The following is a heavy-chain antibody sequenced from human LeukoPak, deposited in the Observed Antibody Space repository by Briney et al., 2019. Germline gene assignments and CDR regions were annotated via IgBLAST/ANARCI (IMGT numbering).Heavy chain of an antibody. J-gene: IGHJ5*02. V-gene: IGHV3-30*04. CDR1: GFTFSSYA. Sequence: GGSLRLSCAASGFTFSSYAMHWVRQAPAKGLEWVAVISYDGSNKYCADSVKGRFTISRDNSKNTLYLQMNSLRAEDTAVYYCARGVAEQWLVQRWFDPWGQGTLVTVSS. CDR2: ISYDGSNK. CDR3: ARGVAEQWLVQRWFDP. D-gene: IGHD6-19*01.